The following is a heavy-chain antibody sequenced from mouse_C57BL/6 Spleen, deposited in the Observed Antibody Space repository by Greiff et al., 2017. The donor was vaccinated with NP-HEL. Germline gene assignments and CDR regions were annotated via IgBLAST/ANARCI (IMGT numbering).Heavy chain of an antibody. V-gene: IGHV14-2*01. D-gene: IGHD1-1*01. Sequence: VQLKQSGAELVKPGASVKLSCTASGFNIKDYYMHWVKQRTEQGLEWIGRIDPEDGETKYAPKFQGKATITADTSSNTADLQLSSLTSEDTAVYYCAHTTVVADDFDVWGTGTTVTVSS. J-gene: IGHJ1*03. CDR2: IDPEDGET. CDR1: GFNIKDYY. CDR3: AHTTVVADDFDV.